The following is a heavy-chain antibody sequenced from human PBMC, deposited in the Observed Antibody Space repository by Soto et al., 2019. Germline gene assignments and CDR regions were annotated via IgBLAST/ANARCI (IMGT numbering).Heavy chain of an antibody. J-gene: IGHJ4*02. CDR3: ARGSSYWLQYFDY. D-gene: IGHD2-8*02. CDR2: INSANGNT. V-gene: IGHV1-3*01. CDR1: GYTFTSHA. Sequence: QLVQSGAEVKQPGASVKVSCKASGYTFTSHAMHWVRQAPGQRLEWMGWINSANGNTKYSQKFQGRAPITRDTSASTDYMALSRLISEDTAVYFCARGSSYWLQYFDYWGQGSLVTVSS.